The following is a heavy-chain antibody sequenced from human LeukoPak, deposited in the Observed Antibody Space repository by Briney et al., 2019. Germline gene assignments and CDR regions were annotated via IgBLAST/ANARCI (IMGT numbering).Heavy chain of an antibody. V-gene: IGHV1-2*02. J-gene: IGHJ5*02. D-gene: IGHD3-10*01. CDR3: ARARPSITMVRGVLNWFDP. CDR1: GYTFTGYY. CDR2: INPNSGGT. Sequence: ASVKVSCKASGYTFTGYYMHWVRQAPGQGLEWMGWINPNSGGTNYAQKFQGRVTMTRDTSISTAYMELSRLRSDDTAVYYCARARPSITMVRGVLNWFDPWGQGTLVTVSS.